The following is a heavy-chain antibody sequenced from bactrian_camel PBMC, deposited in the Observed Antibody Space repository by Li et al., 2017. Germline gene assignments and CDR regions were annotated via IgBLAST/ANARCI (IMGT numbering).Heavy chain of an antibody. V-gene: IGHV3-2*01. J-gene: IGHJ4*01. Sequence: VQLVESGGGSVQAGGSLTLTCAAAEYSVTDNTMAWFRQAPGKGLEWVCSIYSDGSSTSYADSVKGRFTISRDNAKNTLYLQMNSLKIEDSAVYYCAALDSAYFPIWGQGTQVTVS. CDR3: AALDSAYFPI. CDR2: IYSDGSST. CDR1: EYSVTDNT.